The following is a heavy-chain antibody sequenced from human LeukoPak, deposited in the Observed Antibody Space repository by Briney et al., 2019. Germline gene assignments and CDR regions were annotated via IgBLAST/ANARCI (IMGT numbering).Heavy chain of an antibody. Sequence: PSETLSLTCTVPGGSISSSSYYWGWIRQPPGKGLEWIGSIYYSGSTYYNPSLKSRVTISVDTSKNQFSLKLSSVAAADTAVYYCAEHGYVSFGVSWGQGTLVTVSS. V-gene: IGHV4-39*07. CDR1: GGSISSSSYY. CDR2: IYYSGST. D-gene: IGHD5-12*01. CDR3: AEHGYVSFGVS. J-gene: IGHJ5*02.